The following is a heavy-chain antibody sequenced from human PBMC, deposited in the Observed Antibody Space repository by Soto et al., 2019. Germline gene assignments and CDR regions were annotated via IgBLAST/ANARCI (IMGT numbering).Heavy chain of an antibody. V-gene: IGHV3-21*04. Sequence: GGSLRLSCAASGFTFRSYTMNWVRQAPGKGLEWVSSISSGSDYIYYADSLKGRFTISRDNAKNSLYLQMNSLRVEDSALYYCAIKLSSGWYFYFDHWGQGTLVTVSS. CDR2: ISSGSDYI. D-gene: IGHD6-19*01. J-gene: IGHJ4*01. CDR3: AIKLSSGWYFYFDH. CDR1: GFTFRSYT.